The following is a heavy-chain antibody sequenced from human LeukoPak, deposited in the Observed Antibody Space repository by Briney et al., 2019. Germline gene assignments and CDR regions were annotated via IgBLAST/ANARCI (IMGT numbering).Heavy chain of an antibody. CDR2: ISYDGSNK. CDR3: ARVGGNGGNSGFLDY. D-gene: IGHD4-23*01. Sequence: PGGSLRLSCAASGFTFSGYAMHWVRQAPGKGLEWVAVISYDGSNKYYADSVKGRFTISRDNSKNTLYLQMNSLRAEDTAVYYCARVGGNGGNSGFLDYWGQGTLVTVSS. J-gene: IGHJ4*02. CDR1: GFTFSGYA. V-gene: IGHV3-30-3*01.